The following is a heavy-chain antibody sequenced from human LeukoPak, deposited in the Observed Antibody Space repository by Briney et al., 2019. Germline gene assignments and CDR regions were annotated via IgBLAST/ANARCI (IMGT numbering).Heavy chain of an antibody. V-gene: IGHV1-69*04. CDR3: AREATVTTGFDY. Sequence: SVKVSCKASGGTFSSYAISWVRQAPGRGLEWTGRIIPILGIANYAQKFQGRVTITADKSTSTAYMELSSLRSKDTAVYYCAREATVTTGFDYWGQGTLVTVSS. D-gene: IGHD4-17*01. CDR1: GGTFSSYA. CDR2: IIPILGIA. J-gene: IGHJ4*02.